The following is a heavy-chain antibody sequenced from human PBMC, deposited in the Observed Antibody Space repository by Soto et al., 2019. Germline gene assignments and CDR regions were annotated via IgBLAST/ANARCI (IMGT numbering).Heavy chain of an antibody. D-gene: IGHD2-2*01. CDR3: AKDITSASCYDY. CDR2: ISGSGGST. J-gene: IGHJ4*02. CDR1: GFTFSSYA. Sequence: GGSLRLSCAASGFTFSSYAMSWVRQDPGKGLEWVSAISGSGGSTYYADSVKGRFTISRDNSKNTLYLQMNSLRAEDTAVYYCAKDITSASCYDYWGQGTLVSVSS. V-gene: IGHV3-23*01.